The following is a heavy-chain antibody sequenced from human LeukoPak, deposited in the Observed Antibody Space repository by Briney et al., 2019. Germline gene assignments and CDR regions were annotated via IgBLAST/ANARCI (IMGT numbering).Heavy chain of an antibody. CDR2: ISGSGGST. D-gene: IGHD4-17*01. Sequence: TGGSLRLSCAASGFTVSSNYMSWVRQAPGKGLEWVSAISGSGGSTYYADSVKGRFTISRDNSKNTLYLQMNSLRAEDTAVYYCAKVGDYARHYYFDYWGQGTLVTVSS. CDR1: GFTVSSNY. V-gene: IGHV3-23*01. CDR3: AKVGDYARHYYFDY. J-gene: IGHJ4*02.